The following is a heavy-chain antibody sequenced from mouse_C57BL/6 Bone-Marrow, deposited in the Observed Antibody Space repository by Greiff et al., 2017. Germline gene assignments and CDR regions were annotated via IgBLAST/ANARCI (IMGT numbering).Heavy chain of an antibody. Sequence: VQLQQPGAELVMPGASVKLSCKASGYTFTSYWMHWVKQRPGQGLEWIGEIDPSDSYTNYNQKFKGKSTLTVDKSSSTAYMQLSSLTSEDSAVYYCARNYDYDVEFAYWGQGTLVTVSA. CDR3: ARNYDYDVEFAY. CDR1: GYTFTSYW. D-gene: IGHD2-4*01. J-gene: IGHJ3*01. CDR2: IDPSDSYT. V-gene: IGHV1-69*01.